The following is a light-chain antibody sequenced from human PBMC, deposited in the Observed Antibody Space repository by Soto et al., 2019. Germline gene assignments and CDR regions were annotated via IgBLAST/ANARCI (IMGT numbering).Light chain of an antibody. J-gene: IGLJ2*01. CDR2: DVS. CDR1: SSDVGGYNY. V-gene: IGLV2-14*01. CDR3: SSYTSGSDVV. Sequence: QSVLTQPASVSGSPGQSITISCAGTSSDVGGYNYVSWYQQHPGKAPKLMIYDVSNRPSGVSNRFSGSKSGNTASLTISGLQAEDEAHYYCSSYTSGSDVVFGGGTKLTVL.